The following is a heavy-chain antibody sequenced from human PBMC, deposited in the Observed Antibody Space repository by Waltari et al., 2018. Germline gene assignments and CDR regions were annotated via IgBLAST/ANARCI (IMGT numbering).Heavy chain of an antibody. D-gene: IGHD3-10*01. V-gene: IGHV1-69*05. CDR2: LIPIFGTA. J-gene: IGHJ3*02. CDR3: ARGLIGDGAFDI. CDR1: GGTFSSYA. Sequence: QVQLVQSGAEVKKPGSSVKVSCKASGGTFSSYAISWVRQAPGQGLEWMGGLIPIFGTANYAQKFQGRVTMTRNTSISTAYMELSSLRSEDTAVYYCARGLIGDGAFDIWGQGTMVTVSS.